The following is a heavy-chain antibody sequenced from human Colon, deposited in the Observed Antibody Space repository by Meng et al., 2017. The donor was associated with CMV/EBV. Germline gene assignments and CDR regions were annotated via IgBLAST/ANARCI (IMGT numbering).Heavy chain of an antibody. J-gene: IGHJ5*02. CDR3: ARVARRDYDFWSGYRTNWFDP. CDR1: GFTFSSYS. Sequence: GGSLRLSCAASGFTFSSYSMNWVRQAPGKGLEWVSSISSSSSYIYYADSVKGRFTISRDNAKNSLYVQMNSLRAEDTAVYYCARVARRDYDFWSGYRTNWFDPWGQGTLVTVSS. CDR2: ISSSSSYI. V-gene: IGHV3-21*01. D-gene: IGHD3-3*01.